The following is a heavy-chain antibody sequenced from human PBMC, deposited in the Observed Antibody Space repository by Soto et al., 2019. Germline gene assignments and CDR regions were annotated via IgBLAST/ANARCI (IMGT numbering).Heavy chain of an antibody. Sequence: PGGSLRLSCAATGFTFGCNALSWVRQAPGEGLAWVASISDGCVSTNYADSVRGRFTISRDKSKNTLYLQMNSLSAEDTAVYYCAKEGCRARGYNNGNTYFDYWGQGTRVTVSS. V-gene: IGHV3-23*01. J-gene: IGHJ4*02. CDR2: ISDGCVST. D-gene: IGHD5-12*01. CDR1: GFTFGCNA. CDR3: AKEGCRARGYNNGNTYFDY.